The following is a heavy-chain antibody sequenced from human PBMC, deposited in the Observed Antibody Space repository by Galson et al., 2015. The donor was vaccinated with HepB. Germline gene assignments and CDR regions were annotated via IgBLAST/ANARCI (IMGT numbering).Heavy chain of an antibody. D-gene: IGHD3-3*01. CDR3: ARAVYQDFWNGFGP. J-gene: IGHJ5*02. V-gene: IGHV4-4*02. CDR1: GGSISSSNW. Sequence: LSLTCAVSGGSISSSNWWSWVRQPPGKGLEWIGEIYHSGSTNYNPSLKSRVTISVDKSKNRFSLKLSSVTAADTAVYYCARAVYQDFWNGFGPWGQGTPVTVSS. CDR2: IYHSGST.